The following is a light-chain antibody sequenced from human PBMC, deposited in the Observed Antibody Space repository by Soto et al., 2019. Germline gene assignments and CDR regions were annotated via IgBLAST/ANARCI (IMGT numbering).Light chain of an antibody. Sequence: QLVLTQPPSVSGAPGQRVTISCTGSSSNIGAGYDVHWYQQLPGTAPKLLIYGNSNRPSGVPDRFSGSKSGTSASLAITGLQAEEEADYYCQSYDSSLSVVFGGGTKVTVL. CDR1: SSNIGAGYD. CDR3: QSYDSSLSVV. CDR2: GNS. V-gene: IGLV1-40*01. J-gene: IGLJ2*01.